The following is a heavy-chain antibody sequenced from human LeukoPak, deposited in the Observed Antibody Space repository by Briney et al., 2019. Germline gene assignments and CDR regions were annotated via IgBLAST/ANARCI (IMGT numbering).Heavy chain of an antibody. V-gene: IGHV3-53*01. CDR3: ARVKANRSGWYYFDY. J-gene: IGHJ4*02. D-gene: IGHD6-19*01. CDR1: GFTVSSNY. CDR2: IDSGDST. Sequence: PGGSLRLSCAASGFTVSSNYMSWVRQAPGKGLEWISVIDSGDSTYYADSVKGRFTISRDNSKNTLYLQMNSLRAEDTAVYYCARVKANRSGWYYFDYWGQGTLVTVSS.